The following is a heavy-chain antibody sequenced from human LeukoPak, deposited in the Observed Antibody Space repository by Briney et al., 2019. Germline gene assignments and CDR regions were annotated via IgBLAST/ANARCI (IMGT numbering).Heavy chain of an antibody. V-gene: IGHV3-21*01. CDR1: GFTFSSYS. D-gene: IGHD1-26*01. CDR3: TRENTVIGSPGNWFDP. J-gene: IGHJ5*02. CDR2: IGSSSNYR. Sequence: KSGGSLRLSCEASGFTFSSYSMTWVRQAPGKGLEWVSSIGSSSNYRFYRDSVKGQFTISRDNAKNLVYLQMSSLRAEDTRIYYCTRENTVIGSPGNWFDPWGQGTLVTVSS.